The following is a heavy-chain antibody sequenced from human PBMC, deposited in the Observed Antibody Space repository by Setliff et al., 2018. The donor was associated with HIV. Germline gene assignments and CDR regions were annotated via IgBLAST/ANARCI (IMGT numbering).Heavy chain of an antibody. V-gene: IGHV3-7*01. Sequence: PGGSLRLSCAASGLTFSSYWMSWVRQAPGKGLEWVANIKQDGSEKYYVDSVKGRFTISRDNAKNSLYLQMNSLRAEDTAVYYCARDPRYFDWLFLDYWYFDYWGQGTLVTVSS. D-gene: IGHD3-9*01. CDR1: GLTFSSYW. CDR3: ARDPRYFDWLFLDYWYFDY. J-gene: IGHJ4*02. CDR2: IKQDGSEK.